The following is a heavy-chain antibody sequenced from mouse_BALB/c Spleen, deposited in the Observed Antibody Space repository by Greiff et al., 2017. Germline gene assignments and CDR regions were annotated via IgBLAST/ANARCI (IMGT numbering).Heavy chain of an antibody. CDR2: IRNKANGYTT. J-gene: IGHJ4*01. D-gene: IGHD1-1*01. CDR3: ARDMGYGSSYDYAMDY. V-gene: IGHV7-3*02. CDR1: GFTFTDYY. Sequence: VQLKESGGGLVQPGGSLRLSCATSGFTFTDYYMSWVRQPPGKALEWLGFIRNKANGYTTEYSASVKGRFTISRDNSQSILYLQMNTLRAEDSATYYCARDMGYGSSYDYAMDYWGQGTSVTVSS.